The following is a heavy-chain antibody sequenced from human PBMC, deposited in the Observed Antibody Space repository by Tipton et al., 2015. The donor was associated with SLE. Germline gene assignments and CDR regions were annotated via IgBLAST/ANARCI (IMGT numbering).Heavy chain of an antibody. J-gene: IGHJ6*03. CDR1: GGSFSGYY. CDR3: ARQGPLWYYYYYMDV. CDR2: INHSGST. V-gene: IGHV4-34*01. D-gene: IGHD3-10*01. Sequence: TLSLTCAVYGGSFSGYYWSWIRLPPGKGLEWIGEINHSGSTNYNPSLKSRVTISVDTSKNQFSLKLSSVTAADTAVYYCARQGPLWYYYYYMDVWGKGTTVTVSS.